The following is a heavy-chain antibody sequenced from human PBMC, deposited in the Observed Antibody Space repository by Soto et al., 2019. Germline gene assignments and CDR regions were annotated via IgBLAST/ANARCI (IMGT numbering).Heavy chain of an antibody. D-gene: IGHD1-26*01. Sequence: GESLRLSCSGSGFRFGYYAMGGFRQAPGEGLEWVGFIRTKSYGGTTEYTASVEGRLTISRDDTSRFAYLQRKTLESEDTAVYFCARAPMYTGSFLSIEFDSWGPGTLVTVSS. J-gene: IGHJ4*02. CDR3: ARAPMYTGSFLSIEFDS. V-gene: IGHV3-49*01. CDR2: IRTKSYGGTT. CDR1: GFRFGYYA.